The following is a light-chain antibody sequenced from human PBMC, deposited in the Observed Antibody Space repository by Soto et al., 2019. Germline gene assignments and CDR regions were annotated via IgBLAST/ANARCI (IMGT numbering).Light chain of an antibody. J-gene: IGKJ1*01. CDR2: DTS. V-gene: IGKV1-33*01. Sequence: GDRVTITCRASQSISSWLAWYQQKPGKAPKLLIYDTSNLETGVPSRFSGSGSGTDYTFTISSLQPEDIATYYCQHYNNLPPTWTFGQGTKVDIK. CDR1: QSISSW. CDR3: QHYNNLPPTWT.